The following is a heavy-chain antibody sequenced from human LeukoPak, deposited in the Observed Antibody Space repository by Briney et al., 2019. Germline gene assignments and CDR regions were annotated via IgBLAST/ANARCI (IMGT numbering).Heavy chain of an antibody. CDR1: GFTFSDYA. CDR3: AKAPLAAAETEYFQH. D-gene: IGHD6-13*01. J-gene: IGHJ1*01. CDR2: ISGNGVST. Sequence: PGGSLRLSCAASGFTFSDYAMSWVRQAPGMGPEWVSAISGNGVSTYYADSVKGRFTIFRDNSKNMLYLQLNSLRVEDTAVYYCAKAPLAAAETEYFQHWGQGTLVTVSS. V-gene: IGHV3-23*01.